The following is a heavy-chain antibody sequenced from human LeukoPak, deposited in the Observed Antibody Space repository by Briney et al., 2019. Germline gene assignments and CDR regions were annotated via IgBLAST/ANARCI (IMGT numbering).Heavy chain of an antibody. V-gene: IGHV4-39*07. D-gene: IGHD1-14*01. J-gene: IGHJ2*01. CDR3: ARIRTPSWYFDL. CDR1: GGSISSSSYY. Sequence: SETLSLTCTVSGGSISSSSYYWGWIRQPPGKGLEWIGSIYYSGSTYYNPSLKSRVTVSVDTSKNQFSLKLSSVAAADTAVYYCARIRTPSWYFDLWGRGTLVTVSS. CDR2: IYYSGST.